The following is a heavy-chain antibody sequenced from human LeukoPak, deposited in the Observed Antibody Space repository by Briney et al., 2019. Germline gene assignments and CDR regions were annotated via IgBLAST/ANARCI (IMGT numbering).Heavy chain of an antibody. J-gene: IGHJ4*02. D-gene: IGHD2-2*01. CDR3: ARGLRYCSSTSCYAGLDY. Sequence: KTSETLSLTCAVYGGSFSDYYWSWIRQPPGKGLEWIGEINHSGSTNYNPSLKSRVTISVDTSKNQFSLKLSSVTAADTAVYYCARGLRYCSSTSCYAGLDYWGQGTLVTVSS. V-gene: IGHV4-34*01. CDR1: GGSFSDYY. CDR2: INHSGST.